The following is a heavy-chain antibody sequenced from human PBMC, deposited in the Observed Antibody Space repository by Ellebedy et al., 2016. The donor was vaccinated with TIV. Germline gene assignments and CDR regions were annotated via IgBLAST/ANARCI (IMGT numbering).Heavy chain of an antibody. CDR1: GFTFTSYG. CDR2: MSYDGTNK. D-gene: IGHD5-18*01. J-gene: IGHJ4*02. V-gene: IGHV3-30*18. Sequence: GESLKISCAASGFTFTSYGMHWVRQTPGKGLEWVAFMSYDGTNKYYADSVKGRFTISRENSKNTLYLQMNSLRPEDTAVYYCGKNVERGYSYTFDYWGQGTLVTASS. CDR3: GKNVERGYSYTFDY.